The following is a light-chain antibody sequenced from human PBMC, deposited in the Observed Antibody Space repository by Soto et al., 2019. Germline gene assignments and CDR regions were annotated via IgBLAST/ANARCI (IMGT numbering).Light chain of an antibody. V-gene: IGLV1-51*02. CDR2: ENN. CDR3: GTWDSSLSVGV. J-gene: IGLJ2*01. Sequence: QSVLTQPPSVSAAPGQKVTISCSGSHSNIGNNYVSWYQRLPGTAPKLVIYENNKRPSGIPDRFSGSKSGTSATLGITGLQTGDEADYYCGTWDSSLSVGVFGGGTKLNVL. CDR1: HSNIGNNY.